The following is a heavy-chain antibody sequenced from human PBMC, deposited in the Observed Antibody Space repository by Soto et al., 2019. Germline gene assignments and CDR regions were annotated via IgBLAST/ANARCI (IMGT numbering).Heavy chain of an antibody. V-gene: IGHV3-66*01. CDR3: ASLVATSQKSAFDI. CDR2: IYSGGST. J-gene: IGHJ3*02. CDR1: GFTVSSDY. D-gene: IGHD5-12*01. Sequence: EVQLVESGGGLVQPGGSLRLSCAASGFTVSSDYMSWVRQAPGKGLEWVSVIYSGGSTYYADSVKGRFTISRDNSKNTLYLQMNSLRAEDTAVYYCASLVATSQKSAFDIWGQGTMVTVSS.